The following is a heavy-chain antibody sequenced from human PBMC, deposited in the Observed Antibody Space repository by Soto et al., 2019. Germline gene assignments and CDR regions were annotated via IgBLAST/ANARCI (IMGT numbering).Heavy chain of an antibody. J-gene: IGHJ1*01. D-gene: IGHD3-3*01. CDR1: GFTFSSYA. CDR2: ISGSGGST. V-gene: IGHV3-23*01. Sequence: GGSLRLSCAASGFTFSSYAMSWVRQAPGKGLEWVSAISGSGGSTYYADSVKGRFTISRDNSKNTLYLQMNSLRAEDTAVYYCAKDRDAITIFGVVIPPVQHWGQGTLVTVSS. CDR3: AKDRDAITIFGVVIPPVQH.